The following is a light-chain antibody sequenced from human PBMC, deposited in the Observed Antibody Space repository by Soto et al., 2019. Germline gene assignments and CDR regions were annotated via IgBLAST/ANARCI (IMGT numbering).Light chain of an antibody. CDR1: QIVLYNSNNKNH. Sequence: DIVMPPSPDSLAVSLGERATIIXXXSQIVLYNSNNKNHLAWYQQKPGQPPNLIIYWASTRESGVPDRFSGSGSGTDFTLTISSLQAEDVAVYYCQQYFSSPITFGQGTRLEIK. CDR2: WAS. J-gene: IGKJ5*01. CDR3: QQYFSSPIT. V-gene: IGKV4-1*01.